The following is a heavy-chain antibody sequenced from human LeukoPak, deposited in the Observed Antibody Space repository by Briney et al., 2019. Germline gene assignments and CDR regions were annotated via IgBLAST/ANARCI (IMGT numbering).Heavy chain of an antibody. CDR2: TSGSGDIK. CDR3: AKYRSGGGYDSGLEH. V-gene: IGHV3-23*01. CDR1: GFTFRNYA. J-gene: IGHJ4*02. Sequence: GGSLRLSCAASGFTFRNYAMTWVRQAPGKGLEWVSRTSGSGDIKLYADSVKGRFTISRTYSENRVYLKMNSLRAEDTAVYYCAKYRSGGGYDSGLEHWGQGTLVAVSS. D-gene: IGHD2-15*01.